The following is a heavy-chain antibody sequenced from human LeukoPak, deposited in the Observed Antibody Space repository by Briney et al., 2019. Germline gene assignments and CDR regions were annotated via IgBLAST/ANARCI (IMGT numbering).Heavy chain of an antibody. V-gene: IGHV3-15*01. Sequence: GGSLRLSCAASGFTFSNAWMSWVRQAPGKGLEWVGRIKSKTDGGTTDYAAPVKGRFTISRDDSKNTLYLQMNSLKTEDTAVYYCTTAVWYSWYSYQYCSGGSCLTWGQGTLVTVSS. J-gene: IGHJ5*02. CDR2: IKSKTDGGTT. CDR1: GFTFSNAW. CDR3: TTAVWYSWYSYQYCSGGSCLT. D-gene: IGHD2-15*01.